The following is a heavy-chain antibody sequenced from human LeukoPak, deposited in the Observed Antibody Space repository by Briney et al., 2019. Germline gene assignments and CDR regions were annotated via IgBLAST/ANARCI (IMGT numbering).Heavy chain of an antibody. D-gene: IGHD3-22*01. CDR2: IYHSGSA. Sequence: SGTLSLTCAVSGGSISSTNWWSWVRQPPGKGLEWIGEIYHSGSANFNPSLKSRVTISVDKSKNYFSLKLSSVTAADTAVYYCARKGYYYDSSGQGFDYWGQGTLVTVSS. CDR3: ARKGYYYDSSGQGFDY. CDR1: GGSISSTNW. J-gene: IGHJ4*02. V-gene: IGHV4-4*02.